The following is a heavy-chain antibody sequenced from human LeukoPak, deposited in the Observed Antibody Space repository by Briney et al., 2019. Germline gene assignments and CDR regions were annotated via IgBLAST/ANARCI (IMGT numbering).Heavy chain of an antibody. J-gene: IGHJ4*02. CDR1: GGTFSSYA. CDR3: ARVGHCSGGSCYSGPFDY. D-gene: IGHD2-15*01. Sequence: ASVKVSCKASGGTFSSYAISWVRQAPGQGLEWMGGIIPIFGTANYAQKFQGRVTITADEPTSTAYMELSSLRSEDTAVYYCARVGHCSGGSCYSGPFDYWGQGTLVTVSS. CDR2: IIPIFGTA. V-gene: IGHV1-69*13.